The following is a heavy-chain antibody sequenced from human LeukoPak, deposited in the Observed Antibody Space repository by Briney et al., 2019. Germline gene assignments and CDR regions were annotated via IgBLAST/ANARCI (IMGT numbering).Heavy chain of an antibody. CDR2: IYASGSA. D-gene: IGHD6-13*01. CDR1: GGSISSYY. J-gene: IGHJ4*02. CDR3: ARTSHPHGSSWLFDY. Sequence: SETLSLTCTVSGGSISSYYWSWIRQPAGKGLEWIGRIYASGSANYNPSLKSRVTMSVDTSKNQLSLKLTSVTAADTAVYYCARTSHPHGSSWLFDYWGQGTLVTVSS. V-gene: IGHV4-4*07.